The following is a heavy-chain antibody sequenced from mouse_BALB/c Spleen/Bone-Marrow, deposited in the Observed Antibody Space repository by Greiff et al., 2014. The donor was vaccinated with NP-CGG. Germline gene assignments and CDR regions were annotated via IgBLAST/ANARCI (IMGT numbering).Heavy chain of an antibody. D-gene: IGHD2-14*01. J-gene: IGHJ3*01. CDR3: ARYRYDGTFAY. V-gene: IGHV1-54*01. CDR2: INPGSGGT. Sequence: LEESGAELVRPGTSVKVSCKASGYAFTNYLIEWVKQRPGQGLEWIGEINPGSGGTNYNEKFKGKATLTADKSSSTAYMQLSSLTSDDSAVYFCARYRYDGTFAYWGQGTLVTVSA. CDR1: GYAFTNYL.